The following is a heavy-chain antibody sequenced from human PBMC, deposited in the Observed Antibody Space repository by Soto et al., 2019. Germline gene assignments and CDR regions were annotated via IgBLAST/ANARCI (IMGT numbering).Heavy chain of an antibody. D-gene: IGHD6-6*01. CDR1: GGSINGYY. J-gene: IGHJ4*02. CDR3: AKGFRPSSFDD. CDR2: ISGSGGST. Sequence: LSLTCTISGGSINGYYWSWIRQPPGKGLEWVSAISGSGGSTYYADSVEGRFTISRDNSKNTLYLQMNSLRAEDTAVYDCAKGFRPSSFDDWGQATLLTLSS. V-gene: IGHV3-23*01.